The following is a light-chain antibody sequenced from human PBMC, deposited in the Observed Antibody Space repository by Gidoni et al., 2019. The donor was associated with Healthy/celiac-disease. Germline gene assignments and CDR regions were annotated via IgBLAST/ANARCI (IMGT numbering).Light chain of an antibody. J-gene: IGKJ1*01. CDR3: MQALQTPWT. CDR1: QSLLHSNGYNY. V-gene: IGKV2-28*01. CDR2: LGS. Sequence: DSVMTQSPLSLPVTPGEPSSISCSSSQSLLHSNGYNYLDWYLQKPGQSPQLLIYLGSNRASGVPDRFSGSGSGTDFTLTISRVEAEDFGVYYCMQALQTPWTFGQGTKVEIK.